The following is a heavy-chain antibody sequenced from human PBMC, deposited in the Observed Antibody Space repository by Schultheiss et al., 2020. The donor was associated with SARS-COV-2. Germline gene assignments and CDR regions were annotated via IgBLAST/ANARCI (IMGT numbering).Heavy chain of an antibody. D-gene: IGHD2-8*01. CDR2: IFSGGTT. CDR1: GLTVSNNY. Sequence: GGSLRLSCAASGLTVSNNYMTWVRQAPGKGLEWVSVIFSGGTTYYADSVKGRFTISRDNSNNTVYLQLNSLRAEDTAIYYCANPPPGQGVFNIWGQGTVVTVSS. CDR3: ANPPPGQGVFNI. V-gene: IGHV3-66*01. J-gene: IGHJ3*02.